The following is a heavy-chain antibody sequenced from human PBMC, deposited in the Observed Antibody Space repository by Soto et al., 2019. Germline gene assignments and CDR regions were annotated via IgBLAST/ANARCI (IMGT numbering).Heavy chain of an antibody. V-gene: IGHV1-69*13. Sequence: GASVKVSCKASGGTFSSYAISWVRQAPGQGLEWMGGIIPIFGTANYAQKFQGRVTITADESTSTAYMELSSLRSEDTAVYYCARRYYYDSSGYPYYYYYGMDVWGQGTTVTV. CDR2: IIPIFGTA. CDR1: GGTFSSYA. D-gene: IGHD3-22*01. J-gene: IGHJ6*02. CDR3: ARRYYYDSSGYPYYYYYGMDV.